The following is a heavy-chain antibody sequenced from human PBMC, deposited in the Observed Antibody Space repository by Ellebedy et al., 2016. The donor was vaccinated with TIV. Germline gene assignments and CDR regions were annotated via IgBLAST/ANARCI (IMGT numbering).Heavy chain of an antibody. J-gene: IGHJ5*01. CDR2: ITGSGDKT. V-gene: IGHV3-23*01. CDR3: ARSAGDSSGWFVS. Sequence: GESLKISCAASGFRFAGHAMSWVRQAQGKGLEWVSSITGSGDKTYYRNSVRGRFSISRDNSRDTLYLDMNILRGEDTALYSCARSAGDSSGWFVSWGQGTVVTVSS. CDR1: GFRFAGHA. D-gene: IGHD3-22*01.